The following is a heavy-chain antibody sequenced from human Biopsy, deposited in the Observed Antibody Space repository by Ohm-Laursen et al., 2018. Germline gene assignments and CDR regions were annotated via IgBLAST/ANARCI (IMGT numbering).Heavy chain of an antibody. J-gene: IGHJ6*02. CDR3: ARDSGILNYGNFKYYHYYGMDV. V-gene: IGHV4-59*01. CDR2: IYYSVMT. D-gene: IGHD4-11*01. CDR1: GGSFSGYY. Sequence: GTLSLTWTVSGGSFSGYYWSWIRQPPGKGLEWIGHIYYSVMTNYNPSLQSRVSISVDTSRNQVSLTLSSVTAADTAVYYCARDSGILNYGNFKYYHYYGMDVWGQGTKVTVSS.